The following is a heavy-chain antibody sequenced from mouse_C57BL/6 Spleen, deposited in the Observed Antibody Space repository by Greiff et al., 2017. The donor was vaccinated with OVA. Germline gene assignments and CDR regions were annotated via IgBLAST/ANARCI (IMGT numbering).Heavy chain of an antibody. D-gene: IGHD1-1*01. Sequence: QVQLQQSGPGLVQPSQSLSITCTVSGFSLTSYGVHWVRQSPGKGLEWLGVIWRGGSTDYNAAFMTRLSITKDNSKSQVFFKMNSQQADDTAISCCAKETTVGYFDYWGQGTTLTVSS. V-gene: IGHV2-5*01. CDR1: GFSLTSYG. CDR2: IWRGGST. J-gene: IGHJ2*01. CDR3: AKETTVGYFDY.